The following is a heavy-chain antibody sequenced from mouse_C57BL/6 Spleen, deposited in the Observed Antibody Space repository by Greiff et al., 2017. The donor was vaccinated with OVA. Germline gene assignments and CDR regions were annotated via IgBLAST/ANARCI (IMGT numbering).Heavy chain of an antibody. CDR2: ISGGGGNT. D-gene: IGHD2-5*01. J-gene: IGHJ1*03. Sequence: EVKVVESGGGLVKPGGSLKLSCAASGFTFSSYTMSWVRQTPEKRLEWVATISGGGGNTYYPDSVKGRFTISRDNAKNTLYLQMSSLRSEDTALYYCARGTSYYSNYGGYFDVWGTGTTVTVSS. V-gene: IGHV5-9*01. CDR3: ARGTSYYSNYGGYFDV. CDR1: GFTFSSYT.